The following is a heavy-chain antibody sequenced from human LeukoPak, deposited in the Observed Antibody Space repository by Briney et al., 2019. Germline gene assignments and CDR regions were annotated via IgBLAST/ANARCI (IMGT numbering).Heavy chain of an antibody. Sequence: GGSLRLSCAASGFTFSSYSMNWVRQAPGKGLEWASYISSSSTIYYADSVKGRFTISRDNAKNSLYLQMNSLRAEDTAVYYCAASSSDDAGMDYWGQGTLVTVSS. CDR1: GFTFSSYS. J-gene: IGHJ4*02. CDR3: AASSSDDAGMDY. CDR2: ISSSSTI. V-gene: IGHV3-48*01. D-gene: IGHD6-6*01.